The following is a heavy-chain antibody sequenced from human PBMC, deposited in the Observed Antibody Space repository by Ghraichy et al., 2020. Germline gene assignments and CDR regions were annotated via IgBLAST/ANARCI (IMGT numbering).Heavy chain of an antibody. CDR1: GFTFDDYD. V-gene: IGHV3-9*01. CDR2: ISSSGDSI. CDR3: ATLADCSRNSCYTGNYGMDV. J-gene: IGHJ6*02. D-gene: IGHD2-2*02. Sequence: GGSLRLSCAVSGFTFDDYDMHWVRQAPGKGLEWVSGISSSGDSICYADSVKGRFTISRDNAKNSLYLQMNSLRAEDTALYYCATLADCSRNSCYTGNYGMDVWGQGTMVTVSS.